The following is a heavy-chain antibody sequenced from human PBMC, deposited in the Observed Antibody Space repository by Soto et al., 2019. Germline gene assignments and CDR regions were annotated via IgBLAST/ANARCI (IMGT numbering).Heavy chain of an antibody. V-gene: IGHV1-2*04. Sequence: ASVKVSCKASGYTFTGYYMHWVRQAPGQGLEWMGWINPNSGGTNYAQKFQGWVTMTRDTSISTAYMELSRLRSDDTAVYYCARELLDYYDSSGYPPTYYYGMDVWGQGTKVTVSS. D-gene: IGHD3-22*01. CDR1: GYTFTGYY. J-gene: IGHJ6*02. CDR3: ARELLDYYDSSGYPPTYYYGMDV. CDR2: INPNSGGT.